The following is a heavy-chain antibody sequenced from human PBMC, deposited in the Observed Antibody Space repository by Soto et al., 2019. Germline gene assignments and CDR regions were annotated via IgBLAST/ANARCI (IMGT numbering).Heavy chain of an antibody. J-gene: IGHJ6*02. CDR1: GYPFTSYA. D-gene: IGHD3-22*01. Sequence: ASVKVSCKSSGYPFTSYAIHWVRQAPGQRLEWMGWINAGNGNTKYSQKFQGRVTITRDTSASTAYMELSSLRSEDTAVYYCARDLSSGYFYYYGMDVWGQGTTVTVSS. V-gene: IGHV1-3*01. CDR3: ARDLSSGYFYYYGMDV. CDR2: INAGNGNT.